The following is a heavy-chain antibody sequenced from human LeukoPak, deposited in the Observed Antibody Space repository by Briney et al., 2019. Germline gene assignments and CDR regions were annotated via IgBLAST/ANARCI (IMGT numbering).Heavy chain of an antibody. CDR3: ARQAGSSGWYLARPDFYYYYYMDV. CDR1: GGSISSSSYY. V-gene: IGHV4-39*01. J-gene: IGHJ6*03. CDR2: IYYSGST. D-gene: IGHD6-19*01. Sequence: SETLSLTCTVSGGSISSSSYYWGWIRQPPGKGLEWIGSIYYSGSTYYNPSLKSRVTISVDTSKNQFSLKLSSVTAADTAVYYCARQAGSSGWYLARPDFYYYYYMDVWGKGTTVTISS.